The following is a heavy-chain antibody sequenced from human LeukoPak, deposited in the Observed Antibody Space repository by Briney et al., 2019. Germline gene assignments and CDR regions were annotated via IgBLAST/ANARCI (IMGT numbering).Heavy chain of an antibody. CDR1: GYTFTRYD. D-gene: IGHD3-3*01. J-gene: IGHJ4*02. CDR2: MNPNSGNT. V-gene: IGHV1-8*01. Sequence: ASVKVSCKASGYTFTRYDINWVRQSTGQGLEWMGWMNPNSGNTGYAQKFQGKVTMTRNTSISTAYMELSSLRSEDTAVYYCARGWSYYDLWSGYPRLYYFDYWGQGTLVTVSS. CDR3: ARGWSYYDLWSGYPRLYYFDY.